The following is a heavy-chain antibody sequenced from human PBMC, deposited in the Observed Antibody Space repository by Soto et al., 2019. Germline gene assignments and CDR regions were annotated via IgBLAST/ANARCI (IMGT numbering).Heavy chain of an antibody. Sequence: GWSPRLSCAASGFSFSSYEMNWVRQAPGKGLQWVSYISSSGTTIYYADSMKGRFTISRDNAKNSLYLQMNSLRAEDTAVYYCARFCNNTAATEIYPLSQH. CDR1: GFSFSSYE. D-gene: IGHD2-8*01. CDR3: ARFCNNTAATEIYPLSQH. V-gene: IGHV3-48*03. CDR2: ISSSGTTI. J-gene: IGHJ1*01.